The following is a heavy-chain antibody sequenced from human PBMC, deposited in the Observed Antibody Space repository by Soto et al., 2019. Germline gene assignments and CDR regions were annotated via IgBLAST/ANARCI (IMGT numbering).Heavy chain of an antibody. CDR3: AKDSPDYDFWSGYPRALGMDV. J-gene: IGHJ6*02. V-gene: IGHV3-23*01. Sequence: GGSLRLSCAASGFTFSSYAMSWVRQAPGKGLEWVSAISGSGGSTYYADSVKGRFTISRDNSKNTLYLQMNSLRAEDTAVYYCAKDSPDYDFWSGYPRALGMDVWGQGTTVTVSS. CDR2: ISGSGGST. D-gene: IGHD3-3*01. CDR1: GFTFSSYA.